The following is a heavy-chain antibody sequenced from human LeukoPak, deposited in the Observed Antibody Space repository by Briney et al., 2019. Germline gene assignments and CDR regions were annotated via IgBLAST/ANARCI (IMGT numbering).Heavy chain of an antibody. Sequence: GGSLRLSCADSGLTFSNYEMNWVRQAPGKGLEWISYINLSGRTTYYADSVKGRFTISRDNAKNSLYLQMDSLRADDTAVYYCMREAGSGWSKRFFDYWGQGTLVTVSS. V-gene: IGHV3-48*03. J-gene: IGHJ4*02. D-gene: IGHD6-19*01. CDR1: GLTFSNYE. CDR3: MREAGSGWSKRFFDY. CDR2: INLSGRTT.